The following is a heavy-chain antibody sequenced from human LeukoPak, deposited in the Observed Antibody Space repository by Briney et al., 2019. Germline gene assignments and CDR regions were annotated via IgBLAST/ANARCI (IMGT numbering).Heavy chain of an antibody. Sequence: GRSLRLSCAASGFTFSSYGMHWVRQAPGKGLEWVAVISYDGSNKYYADSVKGRFTISRDNSKNTLYLQMNSLRAEDTAVYYCAKDRQEHDYGDYAGDYWGQGTLVTVSS. CDR3: AKDRQEHDYGDYAGDY. D-gene: IGHD4-17*01. J-gene: IGHJ4*02. V-gene: IGHV3-30*18. CDR2: ISYDGSNK. CDR1: GFTFSSYG.